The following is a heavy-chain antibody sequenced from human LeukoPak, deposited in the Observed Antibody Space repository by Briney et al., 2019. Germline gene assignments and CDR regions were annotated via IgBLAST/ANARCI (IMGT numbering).Heavy chain of an antibody. Sequence: ASVKVSCKASGYTFTSYYMHWVRQAPGQGLEWMGWINPNSGGTNYAQKFQGRVTMTRDTSISTAYMELSRLRSDDTAVYYCARSYSSGWYRLDYWGQGTLVTVSS. CDR2: INPNSGGT. CDR3: ARSYSSGWYRLDY. CDR1: GYTFTSYY. V-gene: IGHV1-2*02. D-gene: IGHD6-19*01. J-gene: IGHJ4*02.